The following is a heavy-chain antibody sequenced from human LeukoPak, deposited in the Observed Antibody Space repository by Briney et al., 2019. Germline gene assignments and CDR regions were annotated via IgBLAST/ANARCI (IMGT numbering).Heavy chain of an antibody. CDR2: ISSSSSTI. CDR3: ASVGYCSGGSCYGMDV. D-gene: IGHD2-15*01. V-gene: IGHV3-48*04. J-gene: IGHJ6*02. CDR1: GFTFSSYS. Sequence: PGGSLRLSCAASGFTFSSYSMNWVRQAPGKGLEWVSYISSSSSTIYYADSVKGRFTISRDNAKNSLYLQMNSLRAEDTAVYYCASVGYCSGGSCYGMDVWGQGTTVTVSS.